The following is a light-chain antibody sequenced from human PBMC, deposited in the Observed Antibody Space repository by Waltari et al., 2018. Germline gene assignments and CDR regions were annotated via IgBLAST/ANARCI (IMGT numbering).Light chain of an antibody. V-gene: IGKV3-11*01. CDR3: QQRSSWPWT. J-gene: IGKJ1*01. CDR1: QRFRTY. CDR2: DAS. Sequence: EIVLTQSPATLSLSPGERASLSCRASQRFRTYLAWYQQKSGQAPRLLIYDASNRDNGIPARFSGSGSGTDFTLTISILESEDFAVYYCQQRSSWPWTFGQGTKVEVK.